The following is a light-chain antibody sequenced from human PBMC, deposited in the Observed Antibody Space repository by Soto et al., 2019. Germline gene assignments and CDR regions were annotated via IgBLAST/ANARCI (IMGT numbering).Light chain of an antibody. CDR1: SSNIGTNT. CDR3: AAWDVSLVV. J-gene: IGLJ2*01. V-gene: IGLV1-44*01. Sequence: QCVLTQPPSASGTPGQVVTISCSGSSSNIGTNTVIWYQQLPGAAPKLLIYSDNQRPSGVPDRFSGSKSGTSASLVISGLQSEDEADYYCAAWDVSLVVFGGGTQLTVL. CDR2: SDN.